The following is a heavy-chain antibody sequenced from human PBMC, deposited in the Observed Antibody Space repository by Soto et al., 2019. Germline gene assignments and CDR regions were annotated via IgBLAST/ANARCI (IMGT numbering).Heavy chain of an antibody. Sequence: HLQLQESGPGLVKPSETLSLTCAVSGGSVSISTDYWGWVRPPPGTGLERIAIIQYSGRTYYNPSLKSPVAVSVDTSMNPFSLSLSSVTAAYKAVYYCARLSEWYSGSHFDYWGQGILVTVS. CDR1: GGSVSISTDY. V-gene: IGHV4-39*01. J-gene: IGHJ4*02. D-gene: IGHD1-26*01. CDR2: IQYSGRT. CDR3: ARLSEWYSGSHFDY.